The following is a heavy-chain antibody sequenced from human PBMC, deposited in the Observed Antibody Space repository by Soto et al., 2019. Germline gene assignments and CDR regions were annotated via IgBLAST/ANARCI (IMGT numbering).Heavy chain of an antibody. Sequence: EVQLVESGGGLVQPGGSLRLSCAASGFTLSNYHMKWVRQAPGKGLEWISYINGDSRATFYADSVKGRFTVSRDNAKNSLYLQMDSLRDEDTAVYYCARRPAGFNWFDPWGQGTLVTVSS. CDR1: GFTLSNYH. CDR2: INGDSRAT. V-gene: IGHV3-48*02. J-gene: IGHJ5*02. CDR3: ARRPAGFNWFDP.